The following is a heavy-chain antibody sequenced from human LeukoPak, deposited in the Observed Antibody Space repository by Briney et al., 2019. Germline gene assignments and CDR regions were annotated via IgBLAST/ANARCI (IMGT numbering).Heavy chain of an antibody. Sequence: GASVKVSCKASGYTFTGYYMHWVRQAPGQGLEWMGWINPNSGGTNYAQEFQGRVTMTRDTSTSTAYMELSRLRSDDTAVYYCARNLVVVPAAKSSYYYYYMDVWGKGTTVTVSS. CDR1: GYTFTGYY. CDR2: INPNSGGT. J-gene: IGHJ6*03. CDR3: ARNLVVVPAAKSSYYYYYMDV. D-gene: IGHD2-2*01. V-gene: IGHV1-2*02.